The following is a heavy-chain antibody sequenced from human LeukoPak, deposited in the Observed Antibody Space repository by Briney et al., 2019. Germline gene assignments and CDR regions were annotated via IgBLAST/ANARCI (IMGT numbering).Heavy chain of an antibody. CDR2: INPSGGST. V-gene: IGHV1-46*01. Sequence: ASVKVSCKASGYTFTSYYMHWVRQAPGQGLEWMGIINPSGGSTSYAQKFQGRVTMTRDTSTSTVYMELSSLRSEDTAVYYCARGWFGELVTYNWFDPWGQGTLVTVSS. D-gene: IGHD3-10*01. CDR1: GYTFTSYY. J-gene: IGHJ5*02. CDR3: ARGWFGELVTYNWFDP.